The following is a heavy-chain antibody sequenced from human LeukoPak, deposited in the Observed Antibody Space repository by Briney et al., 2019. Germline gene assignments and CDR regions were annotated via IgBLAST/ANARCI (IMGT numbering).Heavy chain of an antibody. D-gene: IGHD3-22*01. Sequence: SETLSLTCTVSGGSITSSSYYWAWIRQPPGKGLEWIGSIYYSGSTYYNPSLKSRLTISVDTSKNQFSLNLSSVTAADTAIYYCATPYYYDSSGYSAPYWFAYWGRGTLVTVSS. CDR1: GGSITSSSYY. J-gene: IGHJ4*02. CDR2: IYYSGST. CDR3: ATPYYYDSSGYSAPYWFAY. V-gene: IGHV4-39*01.